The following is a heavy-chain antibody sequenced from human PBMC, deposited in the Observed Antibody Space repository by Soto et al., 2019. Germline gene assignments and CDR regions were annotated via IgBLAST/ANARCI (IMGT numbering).Heavy chain of an antibody. CDR2: ISSSSSYI. CDR3: ARVEGAYCFDY. Sequence: PGGSLRLSCAASGFTFSSYSMNWVRQAPGKGLELVSSISSSSSYIYYADSVKGRFTISRDNAKNSLYLQMNSLRAGDTAVYYCARVEGAYCFDYWGQGTLVTVSS. D-gene: IGHD2-15*01. V-gene: IGHV3-21*01. CDR1: GFTFSSYS. J-gene: IGHJ4*02.